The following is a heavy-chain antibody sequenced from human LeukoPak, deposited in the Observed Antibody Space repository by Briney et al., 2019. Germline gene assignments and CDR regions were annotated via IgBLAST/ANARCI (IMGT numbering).Heavy chain of an antibody. CDR2: INPNSGGT. CDR3: AREGYGDYERGVLDY. V-gene: IGHV1-2*06. Sequence: WASVKVSCKASGYTFTGYYMHWVRQAPGQGLEWMGRINPNSGGTNYAQKFQGRVTMTRDTSISTAYMELSRLRSDDTAVYYCAREGYGDYERGVLDYWGQGTLVTVSS. J-gene: IGHJ4*02. CDR1: GYTFTGYY. D-gene: IGHD4-17*01.